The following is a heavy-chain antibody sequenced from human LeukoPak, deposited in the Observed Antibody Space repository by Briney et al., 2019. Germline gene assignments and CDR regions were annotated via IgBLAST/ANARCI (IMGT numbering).Heavy chain of an antibody. CDR1: GLTFDDYY. CDR3: ARSSPDYYGSGTSFGYGMDV. V-gene: IGHV3-20*01. D-gene: IGHD3-10*01. Sequence: GGSLRLSCAASGLTFDDYYMSWVRQAPGKELEWVSGINWNGGSSGYADSVKGRFTISRDNAKNSLYLQMNSLRAEDTALYHCARSSPDYYGSGTSFGYGMDVWGQGTTVTVSS. J-gene: IGHJ6*02. CDR2: INWNGGSS.